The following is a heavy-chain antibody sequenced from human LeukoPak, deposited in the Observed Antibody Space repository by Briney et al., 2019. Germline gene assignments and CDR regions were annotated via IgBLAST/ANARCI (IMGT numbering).Heavy chain of an antibody. V-gene: IGHV3-7*01. J-gene: IGHJ4*02. CDR1: GFTFRSYW. CDR2: INQDGSEK. Sequence: AGGSLRLSCTASGFTFRSYWMSWVRQAPGKGLEWLANINQDGSEKYYVDSVKGRFTISRDNAKKSLYLHMNSLRADDTAVYYCARAADYWGQGTLVTVSS. CDR3: ARAADY.